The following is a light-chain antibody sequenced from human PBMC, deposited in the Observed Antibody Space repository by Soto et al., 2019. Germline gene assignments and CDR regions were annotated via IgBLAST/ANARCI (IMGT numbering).Light chain of an antibody. J-gene: IGLJ2*01. V-gene: IGLV2-14*01. CDR3: SSYTSSSTPHVV. CDR2: DVS. Sequence: QSVLTPPASVSGSPGQSITISCTGTSSDVGGYNYVSWYQQHPGKAPKLMMYDVSNRPAGVSSSFSGSNSGNTASMTISGLQAEDEADYYCSSYTSSSTPHVVFSGGTKLTVL. CDR1: SSDVGGYNY.